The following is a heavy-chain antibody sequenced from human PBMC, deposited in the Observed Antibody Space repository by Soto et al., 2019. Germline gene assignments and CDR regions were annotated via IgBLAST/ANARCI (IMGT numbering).Heavy chain of an antibody. V-gene: IGHV3-9*01. D-gene: IGHD2-2*01. Sequence: EVQLVESGGGLVQPGRSLRLSCAASGFTFDDYAMHWVRQAPGKGLEWVSGISWNSGSIGYADSVKGRFTISRDNAKNSLYLQMISLRAEDTALYYCAKDFRYCSSTSCYPGNYYYYGMDVWGQGTTVTVS. CDR2: ISWNSGSI. CDR3: AKDFRYCSSTSCYPGNYYYYGMDV. CDR1: GFTFDDYA. J-gene: IGHJ6*02.